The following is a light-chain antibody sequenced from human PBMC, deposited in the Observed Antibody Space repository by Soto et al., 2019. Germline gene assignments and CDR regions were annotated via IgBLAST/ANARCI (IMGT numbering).Light chain of an antibody. J-gene: IGKJ1*01. CDR3: QQYYIYAT. CDR1: QTISNY. CDR2: RSS. V-gene: IGKV1-5*03. Sequence: DIQMTQSPSTLSASVGDRVTITCRASQTISNYLTLYQQRPGKAPKLLLYRSSILQNGAPSRFSGSGSGTEFTLTISSLQPDDVETYYCQQYYIYATFGQGTRVEI.